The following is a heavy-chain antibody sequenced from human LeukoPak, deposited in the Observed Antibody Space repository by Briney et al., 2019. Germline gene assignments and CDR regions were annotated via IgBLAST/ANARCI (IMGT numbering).Heavy chain of an antibody. J-gene: IGHJ3*02. Sequence: GGSLRLSCAASGFSFINYVMNWVRRAPGKGLEYVSAIMPNGETRGYANSMMGRFTISRDNSKNTLYLQMGSLRAEDMAIYYCARDRDGGFAFDIWGQGTLVTVSS. D-gene: IGHD2-15*01. V-gene: IGHV3-64*01. CDR3: ARDRDGGFAFDI. CDR1: GFSFINYV. CDR2: IMPNGETR.